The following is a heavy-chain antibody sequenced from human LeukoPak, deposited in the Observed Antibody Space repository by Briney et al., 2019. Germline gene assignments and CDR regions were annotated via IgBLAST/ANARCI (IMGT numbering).Heavy chain of an antibody. Sequence: PSETLSLTCTVSGGSISSSSLYWGWIRQPPGKGLEWIGSIYHSGSTYYNPSLKSRVTISVDTSKNQFSLKLSSVTAADTAVYYCASSRELPGDYAFDIWGQGTMVTVSS. CDR1: GGSISSSSLY. CDR3: ASSRELPGDYAFDI. V-gene: IGHV4-39*07. D-gene: IGHD1-26*01. CDR2: IYHSGST. J-gene: IGHJ3*02.